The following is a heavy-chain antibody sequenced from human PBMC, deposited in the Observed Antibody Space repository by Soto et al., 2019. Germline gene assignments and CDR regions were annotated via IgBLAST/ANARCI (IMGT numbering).Heavy chain of an antibody. Sequence: SETLSLTCAVYGGSFSGYYWSWIRQPPGKGLEWIGEINHSRSTNYNPSLKSRLTISIDTSRNQFSLNLNSVTAADTAVYYCARAVLRGVGIAPRFRNWFDPCGQGTLLTVSS. CDR2: INHSRST. CDR3: ARAVLRGVGIAPRFRNWFDP. CDR1: GGSFSGYY. V-gene: IGHV4-34*01. J-gene: IGHJ5*02. D-gene: IGHD6-6*01.